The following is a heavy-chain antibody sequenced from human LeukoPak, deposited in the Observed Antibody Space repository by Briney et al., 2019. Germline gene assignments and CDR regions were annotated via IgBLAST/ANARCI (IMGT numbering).Heavy chain of an antibody. V-gene: IGHV3-21*01. CDR3: ARDLIVGATSFDY. D-gene: IGHD1-26*01. CDR1: GFTFSSYS. CDR2: ISSSSSYI. Sequence: GGPLRLSCAASGFTFSSYSMNWVRQAPGKGLEWVSSISSSSSYIYYADSVKGRFTISRDNAKNSLYLQMNSLRAEDTAVYYCARDLIVGATSFDYWGQGTLVTVSS. J-gene: IGHJ4*02.